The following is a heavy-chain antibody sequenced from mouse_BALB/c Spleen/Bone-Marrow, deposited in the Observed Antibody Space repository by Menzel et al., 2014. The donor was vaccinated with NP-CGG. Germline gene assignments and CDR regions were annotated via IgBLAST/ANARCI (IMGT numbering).Heavy chain of an antibody. CDR2: IDPANGNT. Sequence: KQRPEQGLERIGRIDPANGNTKYDPKFQGKATITADTSSNTAYLQLSSLTSEDTAVYYCALYYDYDVGYWGQGTTLTVPS. J-gene: IGHJ2*01. D-gene: IGHD2-4*01. CDR3: ALYYDYDVGY. V-gene: IGHV14-3*02.